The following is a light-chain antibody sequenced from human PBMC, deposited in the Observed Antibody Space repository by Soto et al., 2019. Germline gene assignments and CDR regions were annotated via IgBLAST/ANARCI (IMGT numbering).Light chain of an antibody. Sequence: QLVLTQSSSASASLGSSVNLTCTLSSGHSSYIIAWHQQQPGKAPRYLMKLEGSGSYNKGSGVPDRFSGSSSGAARYLILSHLPFEDEADYYCATWDSNIHWVFGGGTKLTVL. V-gene: IGLV4-60*02. CDR3: ATWDSNIHWV. CDR2: LEGSGSY. CDR1: SGHSSYI. J-gene: IGLJ3*02.